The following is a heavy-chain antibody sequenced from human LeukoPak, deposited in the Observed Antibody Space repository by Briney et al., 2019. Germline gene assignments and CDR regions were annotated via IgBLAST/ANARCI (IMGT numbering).Heavy chain of an antibody. V-gene: IGHV3-9*01. D-gene: IGHD5-12*01. CDR1: GFTFDDYA. CDR2: ISWNSGST. CDR3: ARDLGYDWNDY. Sequence: PGGSLRLSCAASGFTFDDYAMHWVRQAPGKGLEWVSGISWNSGSTGYADSVKGRFTISRDNAKNTLYLQMNSLRAEDTAVYYCARDLGYDWNDYWGQGTLVTVSS. J-gene: IGHJ4*02.